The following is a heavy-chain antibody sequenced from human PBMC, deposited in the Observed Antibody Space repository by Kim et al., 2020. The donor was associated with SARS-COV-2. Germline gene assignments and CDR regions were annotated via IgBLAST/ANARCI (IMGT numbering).Heavy chain of an antibody. D-gene: IGHD6-13*01. J-gene: IGHJ1*01. CDR2: ISWNSGSI. CDR3: AKDRPKKSAAGTMGSFQ. Sequence: GGSLRLSCAASGFTFDDYAMHWVRQAPGKGLEWVSGISWNSGSIGYADSVKGRFTISRDSAKNSLYLQMNSLRHEDTALYYCAKDRPKKSAAGTMGSFQ. CDR1: GFTFDDYA. V-gene: IGHV3-9*01.